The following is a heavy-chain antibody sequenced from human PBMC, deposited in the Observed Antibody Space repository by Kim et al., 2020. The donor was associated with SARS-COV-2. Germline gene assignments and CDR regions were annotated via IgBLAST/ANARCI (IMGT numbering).Heavy chain of an antibody. CDR3: ASGDTIFGVVMNAFDI. D-gene: IGHD3-3*01. J-gene: IGHJ3*02. Sequence: LKGRVTISVGTSKNQFYLKMSSVTAADTAVYYCASGDTIFGVVMNAFDIWGQGTMVTVSS. V-gene: IGHV4-31*02.